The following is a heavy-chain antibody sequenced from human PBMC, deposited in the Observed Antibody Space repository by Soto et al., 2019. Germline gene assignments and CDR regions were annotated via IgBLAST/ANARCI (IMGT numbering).Heavy chain of an antibody. CDR2: INPLAGRV. D-gene: IGHD1-1*01. J-gene: IGHJ4*02. Sequence: QVQLVQSGAEVKTPGASVTVSCRTSGYAFTDSFIHWLRQAPGHGLEWMGMINPLAGRVTYAQTFQGRVSMTKDTSTNTVSLELNSLVPEQTGVYYCARARIGTLNGFDYWGQGTLVTVSS. V-gene: IGHV1-46*01. CDR3: ARARIGTLNGFDY. CDR1: GYAFTDSF.